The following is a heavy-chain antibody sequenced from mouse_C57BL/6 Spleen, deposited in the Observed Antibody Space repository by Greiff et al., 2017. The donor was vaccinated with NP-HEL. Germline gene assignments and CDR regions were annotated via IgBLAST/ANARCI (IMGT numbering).Heavy chain of an antibody. J-gene: IGHJ4*01. CDR3: ARRGYSNSYAMDY. V-gene: IGHV1-61*01. Sequence: QVQLQQPGAELVRPGSSVKLSCMASGFTFTSYWMDWVQQTPGQGLEWIGNIYSSDSETHYTQKFKDKATLTVDKSSSTAYMQLSSLTSEDSAVYYCARRGYSNSYAMDYWGQGTSVTVSS. CDR1: GFTFTSYW. CDR2: IYSSDSET. D-gene: IGHD2-5*01.